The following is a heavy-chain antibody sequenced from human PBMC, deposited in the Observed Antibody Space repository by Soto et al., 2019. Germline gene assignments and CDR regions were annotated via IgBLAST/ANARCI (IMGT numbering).Heavy chain of an antibody. CDR2: IWYDGSNK. CDR3: ARVGIAVADLLALDY. V-gene: IGHV3-33*01. J-gene: IGHJ4*02. D-gene: IGHD6-19*01. CDR1: GFIFSSFG. Sequence: PGESLKISCAASGFIFSSFGMHWVRQAPGKGLEWVAHIWYDGSNKYYADSVKGRFTISRDNSKNTLYLQMNSLRAEDTAVYYCARVGIAVADLLALDYWGQGTLVTVSS.